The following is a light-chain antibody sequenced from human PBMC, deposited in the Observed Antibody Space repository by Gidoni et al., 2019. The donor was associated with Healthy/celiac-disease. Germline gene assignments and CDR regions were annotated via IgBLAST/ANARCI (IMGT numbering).Light chain of an antibody. Sequence: DIQMTQSPSSLSASVGDRVTITCQASQDISNYLNWYQQKPGKAPKLLIYDASNLETGVPSRISGSGSGTDFTVNISSLQPEDIATYYCQQYDNLLLFTFGPGTKVDIK. CDR1: QDISNY. CDR2: DAS. V-gene: IGKV1-33*01. CDR3: QQYDNLLLFT. J-gene: IGKJ3*01.